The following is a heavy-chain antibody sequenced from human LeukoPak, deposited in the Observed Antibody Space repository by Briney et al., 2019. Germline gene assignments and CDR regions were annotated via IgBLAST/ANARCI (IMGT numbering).Heavy chain of an antibody. Sequence: GGSLRLSCAASGFTFSSYAMHWVRQAPGKGLEWVAVISYDGSNKYYADSVKGRFTISRDNSKNTLYLQMNSLRAEDTAVYYCARELQQLVGDYYYYMDVWGKGTTVTVSS. V-gene: IGHV3-30-3*01. CDR3: ARELQQLVGDYYYYMDV. CDR2: ISYDGSNK. CDR1: GFTFSSYA. D-gene: IGHD6-6*01. J-gene: IGHJ6*03.